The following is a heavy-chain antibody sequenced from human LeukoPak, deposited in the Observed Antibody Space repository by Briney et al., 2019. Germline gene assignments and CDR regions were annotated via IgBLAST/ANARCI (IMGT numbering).Heavy chain of an antibody. D-gene: IGHD4-17*01. CDR3: ASRHYGDYYYFDY. V-gene: IGHV4-39*01. J-gene: IGHJ4*02. CDR2: FYYSGST. CDR1: GDSISSTSYY. Sequence: SETLSLTCTVSGDSISSTSYYWGWIRQPPGKGLEWIGNFYYSGSTNYNPSLKSRVTISVDTSKNQFSLILSSVTAADAAVYYCASRHYGDYYYFDYWGQGTLVTVSS.